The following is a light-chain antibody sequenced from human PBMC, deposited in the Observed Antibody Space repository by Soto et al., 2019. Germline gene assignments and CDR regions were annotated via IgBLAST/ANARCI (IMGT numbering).Light chain of an antibody. J-gene: IGKJ4*01. CDR2: VAS. CDR3: QQYGSTPLT. V-gene: IGKV3-20*01. Sequence: EIELTQTPGTLSLSPGERATISCRASQSVSRSYLAWYQQKPGQAPTLLIYVASSRATGIPDRFSGSGSGTDFTLTIRRLAPEDFAVYYCQQYGSTPLTFGGGTKVDI. CDR1: QSVSRSY.